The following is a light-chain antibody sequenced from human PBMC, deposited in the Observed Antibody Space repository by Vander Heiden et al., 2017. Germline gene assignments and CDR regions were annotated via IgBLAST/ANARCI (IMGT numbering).Light chain of an antibody. J-gene: IGKJ4*01. CDR1: QTVLYDSDNKNY. CDR3: QQYYATPLT. Sequence: DVVITQSPDSLVVSLGGRATINCKSSQTVLYDSDNKNYLAWYRQKPGQPPKLLISWASTRESGVPDRFSGSGSGTDFTLTISSLQAEDVAIYYCQQYYATPLTFSGGTKVEIK. CDR2: WAS. V-gene: IGKV4-1*01.